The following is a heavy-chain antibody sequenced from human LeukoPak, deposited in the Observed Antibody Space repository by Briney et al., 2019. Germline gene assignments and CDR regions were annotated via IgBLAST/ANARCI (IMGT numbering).Heavy chain of an antibody. V-gene: IGHV1-2*06. J-gene: IGHJ3*02. CDR1: GYTFTGYY. CDR2: INPNSGGT. CDR3: ASCSYSNSPDDAFDI. Sequence: ASVKVSCKASGYTFTGYYMHWVRQAPGQGLEWMGRINPNSGGTNYAQKFQGRVTMTRDTSISTAYMELSGLRSDDTAVYYCASCSYSNSPDDAFDIWGQGTMVTVSS. D-gene: IGHD4-4*01.